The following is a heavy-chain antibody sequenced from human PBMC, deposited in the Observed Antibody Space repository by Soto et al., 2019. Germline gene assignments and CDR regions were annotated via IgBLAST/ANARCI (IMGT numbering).Heavy chain of an antibody. J-gene: IGHJ6*02. CDR1: GYTFSGYY. D-gene: IGHD3-10*01. CDR3: ARALGEVLWFGEFLAFYGMDV. Sequence: ASVKVSCKASGYTFSGYYMHWVRQAPAQGLEWMGWINPNSGGTNYAQKFQGWVTMTRDTSISTAYMELSRLRSDDTAVYYCARALGEVLWFGEFLAFYGMDVWGQGTTVTVSS. V-gene: IGHV1-2*04. CDR2: INPNSGGT.